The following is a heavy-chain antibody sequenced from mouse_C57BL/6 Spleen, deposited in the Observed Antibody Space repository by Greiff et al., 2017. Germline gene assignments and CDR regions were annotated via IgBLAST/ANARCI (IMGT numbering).Heavy chain of an antibody. V-gene: IGHV1-81*01. D-gene: IGHD2-1*01. CDR1: GYTFTSYG. CDR3: AREKGNPAWFAY. J-gene: IGHJ3*01. CDR2: IYPRSGNT. Sequence: QVQLKESGAELARPGASVKLSCKASGYTFTSYGISWVKQRTGQGLEWIGEIYPRSGNTYYNEKFKGKATLTADKSSSTAYMELRSLTSEDSAVYFCAREKGNPAWFAYWGQGTLVTVSA.